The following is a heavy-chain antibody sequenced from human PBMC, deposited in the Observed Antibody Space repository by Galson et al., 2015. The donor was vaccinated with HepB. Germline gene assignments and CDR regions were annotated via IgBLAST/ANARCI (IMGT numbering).Heavy chain of an antibody. V-gene: IGHV7-4-1*02. CDR1: GYTFTSYA. CDR2: INTNTGNP. D-gene: IGHD3-10*01. J-gene: IGHJ4*02. Sequence: SVKVSCKASGYTFTSYAMNWVRQAPGQGLEWMGWINTNTGNPTYAQGFTGRFVFSLDTSVSTAYLQISSLKAEDTAVYYCAREFMVQGVIIGLDYWGQGTLVTVSS. CDR3: AREFMVQGVIIGLDY.